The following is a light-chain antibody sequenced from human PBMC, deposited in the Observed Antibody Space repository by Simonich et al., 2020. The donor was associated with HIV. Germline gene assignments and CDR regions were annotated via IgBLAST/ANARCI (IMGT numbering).Light chain of an antibody. Sequence: QSALTQPPSASGSPGQSVTLSCIGTSRDFGTYNYVSWYQHHPGKAPKLIIFNVTERPSGVSIRFSGSNSGNTASLTISGLQAEDEADFYFSSYTSSSTWVFGGGTKVTVL. CDR2: NVT. CDR1: SRDFGTYNY. CDR3: SSYTSSSTWV. V-gene: IGLV2-14*03. J-gene: IGLJ3*02.